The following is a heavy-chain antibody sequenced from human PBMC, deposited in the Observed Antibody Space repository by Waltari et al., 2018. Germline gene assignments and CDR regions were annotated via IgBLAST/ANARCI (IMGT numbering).Heavy chain of an antibody. V-gene: IGHV3-7*03. CDR1: GFGLTTYW. J-gene: IGHJ4*02. D-gene: IGHD3-16*01. CDR2: IYRDGSAT. Sequence: EVQLVESGGGLVQPGGSLRLSCAASGFGLTTYWMNWFRQAPGKGLEWVAHIYRDGSATYYTDSVKGRFTISRDNAKNSVSLQLNSLKAEDTAVYFCARSPGGRPSDYWGQGTLVTVSS. CDR3: ARSPGGRPSDY.